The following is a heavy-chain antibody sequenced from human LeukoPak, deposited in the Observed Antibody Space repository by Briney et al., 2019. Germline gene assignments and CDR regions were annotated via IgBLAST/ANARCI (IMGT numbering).Heavy chain of an antibody. CDR1: GYSISSGYY. CDR3: ARYSSLIDAFDI. V-gene: IGHV4-38-2*02. CDR2: IYHSGST. D-gene: IGHD6-13*01. Sequence: SETLSLTCTVSGYSISSGYYWGWIRQPPGKGLEWIGSIYHSGSTYYNPSLKSRVTISVDTSKNQFSLKLSSVTAADTAVYYCARYSSLIDAFDIWGQGTMVTVSS. J-gene: IGHJ3*02.